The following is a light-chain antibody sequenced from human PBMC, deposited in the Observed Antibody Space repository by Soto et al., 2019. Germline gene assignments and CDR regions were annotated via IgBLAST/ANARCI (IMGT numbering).Light chain of an antibody. Sequence: DIVLTQSPGTVSLSPGERATLSCRASQTVSSNYLAWYQQKPGQAPRLLIYGASSRATGIPDRFSGSGSGTDFTLIISRLEPEDFAVYYCQRYGGSQWTFGHGTKVDIK. V-gene: IGKV3-20*01. CDR3: QRYGGSQWT. J-gene: IGKJ1*01. CDR1: QTVSSNY. CDR2: GAS.